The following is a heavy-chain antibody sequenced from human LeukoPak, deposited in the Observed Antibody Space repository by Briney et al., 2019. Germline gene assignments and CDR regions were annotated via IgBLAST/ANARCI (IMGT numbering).Heavy chain of an antibody. Sequence: GGSLRLSCAASGFTFSSYAMSWVRQAPGKGLEWVSAISGSGGSTYYADSVKGRFTISRDNSKNTLYLQMNSLRAEDTAVYYCAKGGFDYYDSSGYYWGRYFDYWGQGTLVTVSS. CDR1: GFTFSSYA. CDR2: ISGSGGST. D-gene: IGHD3-22*01. J-gene: IGHJ4*02. V-gene: IGHV3-23*01. CDR3: AKGGFDYYDSSGYYWGRYFDY.